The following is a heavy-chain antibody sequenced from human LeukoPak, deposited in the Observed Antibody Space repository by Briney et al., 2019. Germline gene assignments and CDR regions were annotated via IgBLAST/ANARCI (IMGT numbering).Heavy chain of an antibody. CDR3: ARISWSGSYFSAV. Sequence: SVKVSCKASGGTFSSYAIYWVRQAPGQGLEWMGGIIPIFRPTNYAQKFQGRVTITADESTGYMELSSLRSADTAVYYCARISWSGSYFSAVWGQGTLITVSS. V-gene: IGHV1-69*13. CDR2: IIPIFRPT. J-gene: IGHJ4*02. CDR1: GGTFSSYA. D-gene: IGHD1-26*01.